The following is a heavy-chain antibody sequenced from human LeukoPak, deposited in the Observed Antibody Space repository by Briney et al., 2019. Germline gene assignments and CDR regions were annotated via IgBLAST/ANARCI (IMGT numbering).Heavy chain of an antibody. CDR3: ARYTYYYDSSGYMYNWFDP. D-gene: IGHD3-22*01. CDR1: GYTFTGYY. Sequence: GASVKVSCKASGYTFTGYYMHWVRQAPGQGLEWMGWINPNSGGTNYAQKFQGRVTMTKDTSISTAYMELSRLRSDDTAVYYCARYTYYYDSSGYMYNWFDPWGQGTLVTVSS. CDR2: INPNSGGT. J-gene: IGHJ5*02. V-gene: IGHV1-2*02.